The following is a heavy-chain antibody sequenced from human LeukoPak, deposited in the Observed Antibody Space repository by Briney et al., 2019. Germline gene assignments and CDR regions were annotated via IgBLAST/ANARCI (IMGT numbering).Heavy chain of an antibody. V-gene: IGHV3-30-3*01. J-gene: IGHJ2*01. CDR2: ISYDGSNK. CDR1: GFTFSSYA. Sequence: PGGSLRLSCAASGFTFSSYATHWVRQAPGKGLEWVAVISYDGSNKYYADSVKGRFTISRDNSKNTLYLQMNSLRAEDTAVYYCARVEYFDLWGRGTLVTVSS. CDR3: ARVEYFDL.